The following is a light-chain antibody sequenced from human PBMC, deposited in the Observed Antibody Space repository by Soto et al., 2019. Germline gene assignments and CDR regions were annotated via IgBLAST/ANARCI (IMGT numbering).Light chain of an antibody. Sequence: QAVVTQEPSLTVSPGGTVTLTCASSTGAVTSGYYPNWFQQKPGQAPRALIYSTSQKHSWTPARFSGSLLGGKAALTLSGVQPEDEAEYYCLLYYGGYVVFGGGTQLTVL. J-gene: IGLJ2*01. CDR2: STS. V-gene: IGLV7-43*01. CDR3: LLYYGGYVV. CDR1: TGAVTSGYY.